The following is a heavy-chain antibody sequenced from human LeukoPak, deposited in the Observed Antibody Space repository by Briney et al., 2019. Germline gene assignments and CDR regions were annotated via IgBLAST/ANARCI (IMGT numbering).Heavy chain of an antibody. V-gene: IGHV4-4*07. CDR3: AREVPDYYGSGSYASRTPYYYYYYMDV. J-gene: IGHJ6*03. Sequence: SETLSLTCAVYGGSFSGYYWSWIRQPAGKGLEWIGRIYTSGSTNYNPSLKSRVTISVDTSKNQFSLKLSSVTAADTAVYYCAREVPDYYGSGSYASRTPYYYYYYMDVWGKGTTVTISS. D-gene: IGHD3-10*01. CDR1: GGSFSGYY. CDR2: IYTSGST.